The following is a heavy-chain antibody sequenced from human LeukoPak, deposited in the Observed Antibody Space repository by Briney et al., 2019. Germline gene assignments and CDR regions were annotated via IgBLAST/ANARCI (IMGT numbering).Heavy chain of an antibody. Sequence: GGSLRLSCAASGFTFSSYWMNWARQAPGKGLEWVASINHNGNVNYYVDSVKGRFTISRDNSKNTLYLQMNSLRAEDTAVYYCAREGARYSSGWYPRYYFDYWGQGTLVTVSS. CDR1: GFTFSSYW. V-gene: IGHV3-7*03. J-gene: IGHJ4*02. D-gene: IGHD6-19*01. CDR2: INHNGNVN. CDR3: AREGARYSSGWYPRYYFDY.